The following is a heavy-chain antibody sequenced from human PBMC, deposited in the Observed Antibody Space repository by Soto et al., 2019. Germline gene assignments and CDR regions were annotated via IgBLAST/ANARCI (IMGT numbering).Heavy chain of an antibody. V-gene: IGHV4-59*01. Sequence: SETLSLTCTVSGGSINNYYWTWIRQPPGKGLEWIGYIFYSGNTNYNPSLKSRVTISVDTSKNQFSLNLSSVTAADTAVYYCARTGGSYSDYWGQGTLVTV. CDR2: IFYSGNT. CDR1: GGSINNYY. J-gene: IGHJ4*02. CDR3: ARTGGSYSDY. D-gene: IGHD1-1*01.